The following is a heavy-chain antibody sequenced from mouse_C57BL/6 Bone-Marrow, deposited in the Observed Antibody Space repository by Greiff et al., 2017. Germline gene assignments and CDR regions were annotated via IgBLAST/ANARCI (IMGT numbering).Heavy chain of an antibody. V-gene: IGHV7-3*01. D-gene: IGHD2-4*01. CDR2: IRNKANGYTT. CDR3: ARSHYDYDAIDY. J-gene: IGHJ2*01. Sequence: DVKLVESGGGLVQPGGSLSLSCAASGFTFTDYYMSWVRQPPGKALEWLGFIRNKANGYTTEYSASVKGRFTIARDNSQSILYLQMNALRAEDSATDDCARSHYDYDAIDYWGQGTTLTVSS. CDR1: GFTFTDYY.